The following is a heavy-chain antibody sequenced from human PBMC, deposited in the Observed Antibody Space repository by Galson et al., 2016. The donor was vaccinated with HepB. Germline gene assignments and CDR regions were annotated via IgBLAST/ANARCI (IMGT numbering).Heavy chain of an antibody. CDR1: GFTFSSYA. Sequence: SLRLSCAASGFTFSSYAMSWVRQAPGKGLEWVSVISNSGGSTYYADSVKGRFTISRDNSRNTLYLQMNSLRVEDTAVYYCAKGTTLQVHFGYFDHWGQGTLVTVSS. CDR2: ISNSGGST. V-gene: IGHV3-23*01. D-gene: IGHD1/OR15-1a*01. CDR3: AKGTTLQVHFGYFDH. J-gene: IGHJ4*02.